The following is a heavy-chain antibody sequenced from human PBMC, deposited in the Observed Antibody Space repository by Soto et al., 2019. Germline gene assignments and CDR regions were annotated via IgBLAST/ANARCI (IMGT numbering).Heavy chain of an antibody. J-gene: IGHJ4*02. CDR3: ARADWNDALADY. CDR1: GGSISSYY. Sequence: SETLSLTCPVSGGSISSYYWSWIRQPPGKGLEWIGYIYYSGSTNYNPSLKSRVTISVDTSKNQFSLKLSSVTAADTAVYYCARADWNDALADYWGQGTLVTVSS. CDR2: IYYSGST. D-gene: IGHD1-1*01. V-gene: IGHV4-59*01.